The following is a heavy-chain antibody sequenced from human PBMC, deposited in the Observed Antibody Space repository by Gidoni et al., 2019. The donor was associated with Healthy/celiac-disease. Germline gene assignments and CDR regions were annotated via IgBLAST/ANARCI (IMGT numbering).Heavy chain of an antibody. V-gene: IGHV3-33*01. CDR1: GFPFSSYG. CDR3: ARAGRNDGLAADY. D-gene: IGHD1-1*01. J-gene: IGHJ4*02. Sequence: QVQLVESGGGVVQPGRSLRLSCAASGFPFSSYGMHWVRQAPGKGLEWVAVIWYDGSNKYYADSVKGRFTISRDNSKNTLYLQMNSLRAEDTAVYYCARAGRNDGLAADYWGQGTLVTVSS. CDR2: IWYDGSNK.